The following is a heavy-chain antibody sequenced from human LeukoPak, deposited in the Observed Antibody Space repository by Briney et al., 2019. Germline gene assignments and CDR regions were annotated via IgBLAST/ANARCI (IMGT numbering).Heavy chain of an antibody. CDR3: AKDGSGYYTPDHYYYMDV. CDR1: EFTFRSYD. Sequence: PGGSLRLSCVASEFTFRSYDMHWVRQAPGKGLEWVAFIRYDGSNKYYADSVKGRFTISRDNSKNTLYLQMNSLRAEDTAVYYCAKDGSGYYTPDHYYYMDVWGKGTTVTISS. V-gene: IGHV3-30*02. CDR2: IRYDGSNK. J-gene: IGHJ6*03. D-gene: IGHD3-3*01.